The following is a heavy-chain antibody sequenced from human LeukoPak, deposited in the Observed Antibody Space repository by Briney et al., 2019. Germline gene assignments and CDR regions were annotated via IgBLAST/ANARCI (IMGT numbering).Heavy chain of an antibody. J-gene: IGHJ4*02. CDR2: IVSGSGFT. D-gene: IGHD2-2*01. Sequence: GGSLKLSCAASGFTFSSQTMNWVRQAPGKGLEWDSSIVSGSGFTYYADSVKGRFTISRDNANILFLQMDSLRDEDTAVYYCASLSSGGGYAGGTDYWGQGTLVTVSS. CDR1: GFTFSSQT. CDR3: ASLSSGGGYAGGTDY. V-gene: IGHV3-21*01.